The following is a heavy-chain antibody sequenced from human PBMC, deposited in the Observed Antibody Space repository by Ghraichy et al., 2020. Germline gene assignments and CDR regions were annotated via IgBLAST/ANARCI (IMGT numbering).Heavy chain of an antibody. Sequence: GESLNISCKGYGYRFTTYWIAWVRQMPGKGLEWMGIIYPSDSDTRYSPSFQGQVTISSDKSISTAYLQWSSLKASDTAMYYCARHEGGGTSLWGQGTLVTVSS. D-gene: IGHD2-2*01. CDR1: GYRFTTYW. J-gene: IGHJ4*02. CDR2: IYPSDSDT. CDR3: ARHEGGGTSL. V-gene: IGHV5-51*01.